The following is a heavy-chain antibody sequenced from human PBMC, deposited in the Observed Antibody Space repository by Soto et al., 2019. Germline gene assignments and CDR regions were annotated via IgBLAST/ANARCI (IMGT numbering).Heavy chain of an antibody. CDR2: IYHSGST. J-gene: IGHJ4*02. V-gene: IGHV4-4*02. Sequence: QVQLQESGPGLVKPSGTLSLTCAVSGGSITSSNWWNWVRQPPGKGLEWIGEIYHSGSTNYNPSLKSQVTISVDKSNNQFSLKLSSVPAADTALYYCARRAPYYCDSPSCYPLDSWGQGSLITVSS. CDR1: GGSITSSNW. D-gene: IGHD2-2*01. CDR3: ARRAPYYCDSPSCYPLDS.